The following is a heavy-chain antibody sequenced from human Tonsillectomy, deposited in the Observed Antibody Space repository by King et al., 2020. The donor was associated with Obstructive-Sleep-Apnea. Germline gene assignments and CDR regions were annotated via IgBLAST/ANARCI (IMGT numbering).Heavy chain of an antibody. Sequence: QVQLQQWGAGLLNPSETLSLTCAVYGGSFSGYYWSWIRQPPGKGLEWIGEINHSGSTNYNPSLKSRVTISVDTSKNQFSLKLSSVTAADTAVYYCARTSWLIGVSAYWGQGTLVTVSS. CDR2: INHSGST. CDR1: GGSFSGYY. J-gene: IGHJ4*02. D-gene: IGHD2-2*01. V-gene: IGHV4-34*01. CDR3: ARTSWLIGVSAY.